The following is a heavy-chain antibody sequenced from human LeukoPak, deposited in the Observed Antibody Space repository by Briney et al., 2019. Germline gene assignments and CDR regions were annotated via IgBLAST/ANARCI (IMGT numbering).Heavy chain of an antibody. Sequence: ASVKVSCKPSGYTFNTYGITWVRQAPGQGLEWMGWISPYNGNSNYAQKLQGRVTMTTDTSTSTAYMELRSLRSDDTAVYYCARVYYDILTGYLYYYYYGMDVWGQGTTVTVSS. CDR1: GYTFNTYG. CDR3: ARVYYDILTGYLYYYYYGMDV. CDR2: ISPYNGNS. J-gene: IGHJ6*02. D-gene: IGHD3-9*01. V-gene: IGHV1-18*01.